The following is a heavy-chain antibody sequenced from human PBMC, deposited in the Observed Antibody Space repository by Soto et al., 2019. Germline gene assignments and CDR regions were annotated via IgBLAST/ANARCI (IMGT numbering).Heavy chain of an antibody. V-gene: IGHV4-4*02. Sequence: SETLSLTCDVSSVSITSSNWWTWVRQPPGKGLEWLGKISHSGTVNYNATLRSRVTISVDKPKNQLSLKLMSVTAADTAVYYCARDYDGFDYWGPGILVNVSS. CDR1: SVSITSSNW. CDR3: ARDYDGFDY. J-gene: IGHJ4*02. CDR2: ISHSGTV. D-gene: IGHD3-16*01.